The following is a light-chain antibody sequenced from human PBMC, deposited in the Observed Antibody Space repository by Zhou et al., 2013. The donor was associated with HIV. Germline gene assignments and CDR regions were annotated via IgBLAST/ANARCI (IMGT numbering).Light chain of an antibody. CDR2: GAS. CDR1: QSVSSN. V-gene: IGKV3-15*01. J-gene: IGKJ4*01. CDR3: QQRSNWPLT. Sequence: EIVMTQSPATLSVSPGEGATLSCRASQSVSSNLAWYQQKPGQPPRLLIYGASTRATGIPARFSGSESGTEFTLTISSMQSEDFAVYYCQQRSNWPLTFGGGTKVEIK.